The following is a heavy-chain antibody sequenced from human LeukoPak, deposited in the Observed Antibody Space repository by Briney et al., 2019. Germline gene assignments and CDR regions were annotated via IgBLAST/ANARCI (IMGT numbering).Heavy chain of an antibody. CDR1: GFTFSSYA. CDR3: AKETDYGDHIDY. J-gene: IGHJ4*02. V-gene: IGHV3-23*01. D-gene: IGHD4-17*01. Sequence: GGSLRLSCAASGFTFSSYAMSWVRQAPGKGLEWVSGISGSGGSTYYADSVKGRFTISRDNSKNTLYLQMNSLRAGDTAVYYCAKETDYGDHIDYWGQGTLVTVS. CDR2: ISGSGGST.